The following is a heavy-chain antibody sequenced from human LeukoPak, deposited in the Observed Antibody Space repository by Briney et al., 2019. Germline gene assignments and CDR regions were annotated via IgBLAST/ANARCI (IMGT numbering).Heavy chain of an antibody. CDR1: GGSISSSNYY. D-gene: IGHD3-22*01. Sequence: SETLSLTCTVSGGSISSSNYYWGWIRQPPGKGLEWIGTVYYSGSTYYNPSLHSRVTISVEPSQNQFSLKLSSVTAADTAVYYCARGPTYYYDSSGYPDDYWGQGTLVTVSS. CDR2: VYYSGST. V-gene: IGHV4-39*07. J-gene: IGHJ4*02. CDR3: ARGPTYYYDSSGYPDDY.